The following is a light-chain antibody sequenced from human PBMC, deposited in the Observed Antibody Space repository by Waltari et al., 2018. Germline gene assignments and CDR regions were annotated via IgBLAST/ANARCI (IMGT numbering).Light chain of an antibody. CDR2: GPS. CDR1: QSVSRA. CDR3: QHYLRLPVT. Sequence: EIVLTQSPGPLSLSPGERATLSCRTSQSVSRALTRYQQKPGQAPRHPIYGPSTKATGIPDRFSGSGSGTDFSLTISRLEPDDFAVYYCQHYLRLPVTFGQGTTVEI. J-gene: IGKJ1*01. V-gene: IGKV3-20*01.